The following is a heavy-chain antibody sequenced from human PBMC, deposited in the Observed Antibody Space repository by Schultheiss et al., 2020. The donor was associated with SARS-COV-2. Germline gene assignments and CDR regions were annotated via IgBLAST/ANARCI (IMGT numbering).Heavy chain of an antibody. J-gene: IGHJ6*02. CDR2: INHSGST. CDR3: ARGHDKVYDFWSGYSLYYYYGMDV. Sequence: SETLSLTCAVYGGSFSGYYWSWIRQPPGKGLEWIGEINHSGSTNYNPSLKSRVTISVDTSKNQFSLKLSSVTAADTAVYYCARGHDKVYDFWSGYSLYYYYGMDVWGQGTTVTVSS. V-gene: IGHV4-34*01. D-gene: IGHD3-3*01. CDR1: GGSFSGYY.